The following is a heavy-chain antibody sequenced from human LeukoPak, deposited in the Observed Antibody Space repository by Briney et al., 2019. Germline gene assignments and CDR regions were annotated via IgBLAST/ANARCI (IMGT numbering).Heavy chain of an antibody. CDR2: ISSDGNNK. J-gene: IGHJ3*02. D-gene: IGHD2-2*03. CDR1: GFTFSNYG. Sequence: GGSLRLSCAASGFTFSNYGMYWLRQAPGKGLEWVAVISSDGNNKVYADSVKGRFTISRDNAKNSLYLQMNSLRAEDTAVYYCARDLDIVAIGGAFDIWGQGTMVTVSS. CDR3: ARDLDIVAIGGAFDI. V-gene: IGHV3-30*03.